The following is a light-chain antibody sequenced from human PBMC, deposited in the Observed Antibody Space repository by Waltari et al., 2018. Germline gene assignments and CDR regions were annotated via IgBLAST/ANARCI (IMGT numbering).Light chain of an antibody. CDR1: SGHSTYT. CDR2: VNSDGTH. Sequence: QLVLTQSPSASASLGASVKFTCTLSSGHSTYTIAWHQQQPEKGPRYLMRVNSDGTHSKGDGIPDRFSGSTSGGERHLTISSLESEDEADYYCQTWGTGTVVFGGGTKLTVL. V-gene: IGLV4-69*01. CDR3: QTWGTGTVV. J-gene: IGLJ2*01.